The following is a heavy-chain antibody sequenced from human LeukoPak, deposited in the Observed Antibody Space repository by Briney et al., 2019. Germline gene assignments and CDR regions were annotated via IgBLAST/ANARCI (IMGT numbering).Heavy chain of an antibody. V-gene: IGHV3-21*01. CDR1: GCTFSSYS. CDR3: ARDGNFGVFIY. Sequence: PGGSLRLSCAASGCTFSSYSLNWVRQAPATGLGRVSSISSSSSYIYYADSVKGRFTISRDNAKNSLYLQMNSLRAEDTAVYYCARDGNFGVFIYWGQGTLVSVSS. CDR2: ISSSSSYI. D-gene: IGHD3-3*01. J-gene: IGHJ4*02.